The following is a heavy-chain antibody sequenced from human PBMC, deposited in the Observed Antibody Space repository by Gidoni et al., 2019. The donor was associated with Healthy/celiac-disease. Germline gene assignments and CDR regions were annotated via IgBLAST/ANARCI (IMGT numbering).Heavy chain of an antibody. J-gene: IGHJ1*01. CDR1: GYTFTGYY. V-gene: IGHV1-2*04. CDR3: ARGLTTAEEYFQH. CDR2: TNPNSGGT. D-gene: IGHD4-17*01. Sequence: QVQLVQPGAEVKKPGASVKVSCKAHGYTFTGYYMHWVRQAPGQGLEWMGWTNPNSGGTNYAQKFQGWVTMTRDTSISTAYMELSRLRSDDTAVYYCARGLTTAEEYFQHWGQGTLVTVSS.